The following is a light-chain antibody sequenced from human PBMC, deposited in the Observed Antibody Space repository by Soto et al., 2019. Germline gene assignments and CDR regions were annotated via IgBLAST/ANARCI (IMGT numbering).Light chain of an antibody. CDR2: WAS. CDR3: QQYYSTLWT. J-gene: IGKJ1*01. V-gene: IGKV4-1*01. CDR1: QSVLYSSNNKNY. Sequence: DIVMTQSPDSLAVSLGERATINCRSSQSVLYSSNNKNYVAWYQQKPGQPPKVLLYWASTRESGVPDRFSGSGSGTEFTLTISSLQAEDVAIYDCQQYYSTLWTGGQGPKVEIK.